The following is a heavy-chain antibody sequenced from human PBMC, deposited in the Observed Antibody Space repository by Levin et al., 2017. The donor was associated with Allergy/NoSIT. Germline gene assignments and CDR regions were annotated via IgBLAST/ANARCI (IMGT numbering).Heavy chain of an antibody. J-gene: IGHJ6*02. V-gene: IGHV3-23*01. CDR1: GFSFSSYA. CDR2: IGGTGGSK. D-gene: IGHD3-10*01. Sequence: GGSLRLSCAASGFSFSSYAMNWVRQAPGKGLEWVTNIGGTGGSKYYADSVKGRFTVSRDNSNNTLYLQMHSLRAEATAVYYCAKELYGSAGLYACGLDVWGQGTTVIVSS. CDR3: AKELYGSAGLYACGLDV.